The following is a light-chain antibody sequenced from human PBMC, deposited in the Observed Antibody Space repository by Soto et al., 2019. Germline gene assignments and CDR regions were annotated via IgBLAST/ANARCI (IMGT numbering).Light chain of an antibody. J-gene: IGLJ2*01. V-gene: IGLV2-14*01. CDR3: SSYASTSPVV. Sequence: QSALTQPASVSGSPGQSITISCTGTSSDVVGYNYVSWYQHHPGKAPKLMIYEVSNRPSRVSNRFSGSKSDNTASLTISVLQAEDEAHYYCSSYASTSPVVFGGGTKLNVL. CDR2: EVS. CDR1: SSDVVGYNY.